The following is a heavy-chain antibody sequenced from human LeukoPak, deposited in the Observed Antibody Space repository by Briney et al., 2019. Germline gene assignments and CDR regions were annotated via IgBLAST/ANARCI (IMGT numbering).Heavy chain of an antibody. CDR2: IWYDGSNK. CDR1: GFPFSSYG. D-gene: IGHD3-10*01. J-gene: IGHJ2*01. CDR3: ARGRGGTGNWYFDL. Sequence: PGGSLRLSCAASGFPFSSYGMHWVRQAPGKGLEWVAVIWYDGSNKYYADSVKGRFTISRDNSKNTLYLQMNSLRAEDTAVYYCARGRGGTGNWYFDLWGGGPPVSVSS. V-gene: IGHV3-33*01.